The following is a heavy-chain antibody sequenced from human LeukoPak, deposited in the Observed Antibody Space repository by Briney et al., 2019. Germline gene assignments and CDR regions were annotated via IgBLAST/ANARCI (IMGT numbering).Heavy chain of an antibody. D-gene: IGHD2-2*02. Sequence: GGSLRLSCVASGFSFTNYAMSWARQAPARGPEWLSSMKGGGETFYADSVKGRFTISRDNSRDTLSLQMNSLRGEDTAVYYCARGGMRGKISYTYYYMDVWGKGTTVTVSS. V-gene: IGHV3-23*01. J-gene: IGHJ6*03. CDR1: GFSFTNYA. CDR2: MKGGGET. CDR3: ARGGMRGKISYTYYYMDV.